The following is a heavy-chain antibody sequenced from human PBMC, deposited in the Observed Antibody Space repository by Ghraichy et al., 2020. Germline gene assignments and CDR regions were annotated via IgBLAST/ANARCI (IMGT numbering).Heavy chain of an antibody. CDR3: ATSVAAAGTD. J-gene: IGHJ4*02. D-gene: IGHD6-13*01. CDR1: GFNLRNSW. CDR2: INHDGSVK. Sequence: GESLNISCAASGFNLRNSWMSWVRQAPGKGLEWVANINHDGSVKYYVDSVKGRFTISRDNAKNSLYLQMSSLRAEDTAVYYCATSVAAAGTDWGQGTLVTVSS. V-gene: IGHV3-7*01.